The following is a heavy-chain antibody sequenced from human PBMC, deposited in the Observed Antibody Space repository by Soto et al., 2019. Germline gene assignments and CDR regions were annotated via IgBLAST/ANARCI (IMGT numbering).Heavy chain of an antibody. CDR3: ARDDILTRYHRSQLVY. J-gene: IGHJ4*02. V-gene: IGHV4-34*01. D-gene: IGHD3-9*01. Sequence: SETLSLTCAVYGGSFSGYYWSWIRQPPGKGLEWIGEINHSGSTNYNPSLKSRVTISVDTSKNQFSLKVTSVTAADTAVYYCARDDILTRYHRSQLVYWGQGSLVPVSS. CDR2: INHSGST. CDR1: GGSFSGYY.